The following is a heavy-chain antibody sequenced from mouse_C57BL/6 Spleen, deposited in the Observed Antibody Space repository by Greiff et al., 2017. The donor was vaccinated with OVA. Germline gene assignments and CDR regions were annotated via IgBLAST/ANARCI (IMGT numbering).Heavy chain of an antibody. CDR2: IYPGDGDT. Sequence: QVQLKQSGAELVKPGASVKISCKASGYAFSSYWMNWVKQRPGKGLEWIGQIYPGDGDTNYNGKFKGKATLTADKSSSTAYMQLSSLTSEDSAVYFGARESYDYGYYFDYWGQGTTLTVSS. CDR1: GYAFSSYW. J-gene: IGHJ2*01. D-gene: IGHD2-4*01. V-gene: IGHV1-80*01. CDR3: ARESYDYGYYFDY.